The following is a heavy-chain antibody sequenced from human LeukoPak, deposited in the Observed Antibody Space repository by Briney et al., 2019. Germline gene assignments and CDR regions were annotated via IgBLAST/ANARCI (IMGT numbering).Heavy chain of an antibody. CDR2: IYYSGST. D-gene: IGHD6-13*01. V-gene: IGHV4-59*08. Sequence: SETLSLTCIVSGGSISPYYWSWIRQPPGRGLEWIAYIYYSGSTSYNPSLKSRVAISVDTSNNEVSLKLSSVTAADTAVYYCARGLMMAVAGRGEFHYWGQGTLVTVSS. CDR3: ARGLMMAVAGRGEFHY. CDR1: GGSISPYY. J-gene: IGHJ4*02.